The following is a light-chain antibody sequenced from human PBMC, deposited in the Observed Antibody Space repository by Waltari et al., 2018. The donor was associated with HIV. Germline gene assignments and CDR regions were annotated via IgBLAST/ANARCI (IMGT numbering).Light chain of an antibody. CDR1: QSLLFSSNKKND. J-gene: IGKJ1*01. Sequence: DIVMTQSPDSLTVSLGERATINCKSSQSLLFSSNKKNDLAWYQQKPGQSPKLLIYWASTRHSGVPDRVSGSGSGTDFTLTITGLQPEDVAVYFCQQYYSTPPTFGQGTKVESK. CDR3: QQYYSTPPT. V-gene: IGKV4-1*01. CDR2: WAS.